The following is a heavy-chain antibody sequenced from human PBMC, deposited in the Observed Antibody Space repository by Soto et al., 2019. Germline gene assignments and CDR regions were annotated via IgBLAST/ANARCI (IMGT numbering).Heavy chain of an antibody. CDR1: GFTFSSYE. Sequence: EVQLVESGGGLVQPGGSLRLSCATSGFTFSSYEMNWVRQAPGKGLEWVSYISSSGSTIYNADSVKGRFTISRDNAKNSLYLQMNSLRAEDTAVYYCAVPPYYYDSSAYIYWGQGTLVTVSS. J-gene: IGHJ4*02. V-gene: IGHV3-48*03. CDR2: ISSSGSTI. D-gene: IGHD3-22*01. CDR3: AVPPYYYDSSAYIY.